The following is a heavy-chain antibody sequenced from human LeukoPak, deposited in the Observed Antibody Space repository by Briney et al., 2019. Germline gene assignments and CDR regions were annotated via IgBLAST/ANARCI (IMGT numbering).Heavy chain of an antibody. Sequence: GGSLRLSCAASGFTFNSYSMNWVRQAPGKGLEWVSSISSSSSYIYYADSVKGRFTISRDNAKNSLYLQMNSLRAEDTAVYYCARVQWGSTSDYWGQGTLVTVSS. CDR2: ISSSSSYI. J-gene: IGHJ4*02. V-gene: IGHV3-21*01. D-gene: IGHD2-2*01. CDR1: GFTFNSYS. CDR3: ARVQWGSTSDY.